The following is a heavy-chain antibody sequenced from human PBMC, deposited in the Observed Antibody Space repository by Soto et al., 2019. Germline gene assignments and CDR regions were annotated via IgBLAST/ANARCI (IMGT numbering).Heavy chain of an antibody. CDR1: GFTFSSYA. V-gene: IGHV3-23*01. J-gene: IGHJ4*02. CDR2: ISGSGGST. CDR3: AKDNAVAGTGRYFDY. Sequence: EVQLLESGGGLVEPGGSLRLSCAASGFTFSSYAMSWVRQAPGKGLEWVSAISGSGGSTYYADSVKGRFTISRDNSKNTLYLQMNSLRAEDTAVYYCAKDNAVAGTGRYFDYWGQGTLVTVSS. D-gene: IGHD6-19*01.